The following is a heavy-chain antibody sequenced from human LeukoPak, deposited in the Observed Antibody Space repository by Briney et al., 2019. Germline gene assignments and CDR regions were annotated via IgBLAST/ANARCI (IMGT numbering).Heavy chain of an antibody. D-gene: IGHD6-19*01. CDR1: GFTFSDSD. CDR2: ITTKRSNYAT. CDR3: TTYRSGHY. Sequence: GGSLKLSCAASGFTFSDSDIHWVRQASGKGLEWVGRITTKRSNYATAYTASVKGRFTISRHDSENTAYLQMTSLKTEDTALYYCTTYRSGHYWGQGTLVTVSS. V-gene: IGHV3-73*01. J-gene: IGHJ4*02.